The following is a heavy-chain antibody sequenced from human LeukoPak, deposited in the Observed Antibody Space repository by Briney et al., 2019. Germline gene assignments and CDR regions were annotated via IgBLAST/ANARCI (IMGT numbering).Heavy chain of an antibody. CDR3: ARTTAGGHCSNTNCPGPWYFDY. V-gene: IGHV1-2*02. CDR1: GYTFTCYY. CDR2: INLNSGDT. J-gene: IGHJ4*02. Sequence: ASVKVSCKASGYTFTCYYMHWVRQAPGQGLEWLGWINLNSGDTTYAQLFQGRVTMTRDTSISTAYMELSSLRSDDTAVYYCARTTAGGHCSNTNCPGPWYFDYWGQGTLVTASS. D-gene: IGHD2-2*01.